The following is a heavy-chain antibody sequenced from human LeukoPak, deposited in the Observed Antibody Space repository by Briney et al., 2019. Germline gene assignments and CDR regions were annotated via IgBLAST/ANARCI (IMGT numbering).Heavy chain of an antibody. CDR1: GYTFTSYD. D-gene: IGHD3-10*01. J-gene: IGHJ4*02. V-gene: IGHV1-8*01. CDR2: MNPNSGNT. Sequence: GASVKVSCKASGYTFTSYDINWVRQATGQGLEWMGWMNPNSGNTGYAQKFQGRVTMTRNTSISTAYMELSSLRSEDTAVYYCARGRITMVRGGDYYFDYWGQGTLVTVSS. CDR3: ARGRITMVRGGDYYFDY.